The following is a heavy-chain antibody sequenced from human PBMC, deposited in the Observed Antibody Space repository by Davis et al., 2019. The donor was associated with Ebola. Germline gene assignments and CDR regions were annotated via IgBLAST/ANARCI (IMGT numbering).Heavy chain of an antibody. CDR1: GGSISSGSYY. CDR3: ARDRDYDYIWGNDV. D-gene: IGHD3-16*01. J-gene: IGHJ6*02. V-gene: IGHV4-61*09. Sequence: PSETLSLTCTVSGGSISSGSYYWSWIRQPAGKGLEWIGHIYTSGSTNYNPSLKSRVTISVDTSKNQFSLKLSSVTAADTAVYYCARDRDYDYIWGNDVWGQGTTVTVSS. CDR2: IYTSGST.